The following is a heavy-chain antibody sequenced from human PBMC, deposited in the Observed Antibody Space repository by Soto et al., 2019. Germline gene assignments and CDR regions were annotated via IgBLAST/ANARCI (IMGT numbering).Heavy chain of an antibody. D-gene: IGHD1-26*01. CDR3: ARVLTGSYNWFDP. CDR2: INSDGSTT. J-gene: IGHJ5*02. Sequence: EVQLVESGGGLVQPGGSLRLSCAASGFSFSSYWMHWVRQVPGKGLVWVSRINSDGSTTTYADSVKGRFTISRDNAKKTLYLQMNSLRVEDTAVYYCARVLTGSYNWFDPWGQGTLVTVSS. V-gene: IGHV3-74*01. CDR1: GFSFSSYW.